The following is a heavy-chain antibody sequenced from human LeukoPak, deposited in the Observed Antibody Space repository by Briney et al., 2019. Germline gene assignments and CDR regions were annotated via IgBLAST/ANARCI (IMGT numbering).Heavy chain of an antibody. CDR1: GGTFSSYA. CDR2: IIPIFGTA. CDR3: ARDAPVLYCSGGSCYDSGLTGDYYGMDV. V-gene: IGHV1-69*01. D-gene: IGHD2-15*01. Sequence: WASVKVSCKASGGTFSSYAISWVRQAPGQGLEWMGGIIPIFGTANYAQKFQGRVTITADESTSTAYMELSSLRSEDTAVYYCARDAPVLYCSGGSCYDSGLTGDYYGMDVWGKGTTVTVSS. J-gene: IGHJ6*04.